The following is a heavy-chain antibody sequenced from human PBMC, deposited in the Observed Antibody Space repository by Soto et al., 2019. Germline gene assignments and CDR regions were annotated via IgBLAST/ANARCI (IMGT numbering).Heavy chain of an antibody. CDR2: ISGDGRST. D-gene: IGHD1-1*01. CDR3: ASDGHNWNDLDL. CDR1: GFTFSSYY. V-gene: IGHV3-74*03. J-gene: IGHJ5*02. Sequence: EVQLVESGGGLVQPGGSLRLSCAASGFTFSSYYMDWVRQAPGKGLVWVSLISGDGRSTTYADSVKGRFTMSRDNAKNTLYLEMNSLRAEDTAVYYCASDGHNWNDLDLWGQGTLVTVSS.